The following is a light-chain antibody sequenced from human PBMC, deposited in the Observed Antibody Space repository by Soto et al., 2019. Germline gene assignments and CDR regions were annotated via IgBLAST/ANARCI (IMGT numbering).Light chain of an antibody. CDR1: NIGSKN. CDR3: QVWDSSTGV. J-gene: IGLJ1*01. V-gene: IGLV3-9*01. CDR2: RDS. Sequence: SYELTQPLSVSVALGQTARITCGGNNIGSKNVHWYQQKPVQAPVLVIYRDSNRPSGIPERFSGSNSGNTATLTISRAQAGDEADYYCQVWDSSTGVFGTGTKLTVL.